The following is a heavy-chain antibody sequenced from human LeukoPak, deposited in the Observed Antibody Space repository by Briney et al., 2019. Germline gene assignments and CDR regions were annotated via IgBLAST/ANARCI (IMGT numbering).Heavy chain of an antibody. J-gene: IGHJ4*02. Sequence: PGRSLRLSCAASGFTFSGYAMHWVRQAPGKGLEWVAVISYDGSNKYYADSVKGRFTISRDNSKNTLYLQMNSLRAEDTAVYYCAKDLSSGRLYYFDYWGQGTLVTVSS. CDR2: ISYDGSNK. D-gene: IGHD6-19*01. CDR3: AKDLSSGRLYYFDY. V-gene: IGHV3-30*04. CDR1: GFTFSGYA.